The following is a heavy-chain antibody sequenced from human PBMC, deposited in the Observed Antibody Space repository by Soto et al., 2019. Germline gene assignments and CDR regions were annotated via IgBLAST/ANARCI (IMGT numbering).Heavy chain of an antibody. CDR2: MYSSGSS. CDR3: AREWSAFDY. J-gene: IGHJ4*02. Sequence: KPSETLSLTCTVSGVSITSYKWSWIRQSPGKGLEWIAYMYSSGSSSYNPSLKSRVTISVDTSRNQYSLQLNSATAADTAVYYCAREWSAFDYWGKGILVTV. CDR1: GVSITSYK. D-gene: IGHD2-15*01. V-gene: IGHV4-59*01.